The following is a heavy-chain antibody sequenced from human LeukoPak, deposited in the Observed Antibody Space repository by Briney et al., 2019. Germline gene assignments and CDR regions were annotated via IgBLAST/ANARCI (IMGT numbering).Heavy chain of an antibody. V-gene: IGHV4-4*02. D-gene: IGHD3-22*01. J-gene: IGHJ6*03. CDR2: IYHSGST. CDR3: ARAASWYYDSSGYYHENYYYYYMDV. Sequence: PSETLSLTCAVSGGSISSSNWWSWVRQPPGKGLEWIGEIYHSGSTNYNPSLKSRVTISVDKSKNQFFLKLSSVTAADTAVYYCARAASWYYDSSGYYHENYYYYYMDVWGKGTTVTVSS. CDR1: GGSISSSNW.